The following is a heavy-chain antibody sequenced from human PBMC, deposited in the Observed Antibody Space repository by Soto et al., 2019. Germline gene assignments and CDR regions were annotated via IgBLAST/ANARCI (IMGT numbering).Heavy chain of an antibody. J-gene: IGHJ4*02. CDR1: GGSISSGGYY. Sequence: PSETLSLTCTVSGGSISSGGYYWSWIRQHPGKGLEWIGYIYYSGSTYYNPSLKSRVTISVDTSKNQFSLKLSSVTAADTAVYYCAREQYCSGGSCTATFDYWGQGTLVPVSS. CDR2: IYYSGST. CDR3: AREQYCSGGSCTATFDY. D-gene: IGHD2-15*01. V-gene: IGHV4-31*03.